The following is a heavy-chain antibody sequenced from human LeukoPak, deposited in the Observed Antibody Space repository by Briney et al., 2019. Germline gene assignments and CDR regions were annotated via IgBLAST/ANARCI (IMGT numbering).Heavy chain of an antibody. J-gene: IGHJ4*02. V-gene: IGHV3-23*01. CDR3: AKVQGIALASTLTHDC. D-gene: IGHD6-13*01. CDR2: LSGSGDNT. CDR1: GFAFSSYA. Sequence: GGSLRLSCAASGFAFSSYAMSWVRQAPGKGLEWVSGLSGSGDNTYYTDSVKGRFTISRDNSKNTLFLQMNSLGADDTAVYYCAKVQGIALASTLTHDCWGQGTLVTVSS.